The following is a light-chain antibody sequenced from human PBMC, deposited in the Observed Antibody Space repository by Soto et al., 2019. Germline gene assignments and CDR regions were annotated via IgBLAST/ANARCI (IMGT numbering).Light chain of an antibody. V-gene: IGLV1-44*01. Sequence: QAVVTQPPSASGTPGQRVNISCSGSSSNIGSNTVNWYQQLPGTAPKLLIYSNDQRPSGVPDRFSGSKSGTSASLAISGLQSEDEADYYCAAWDGSLNGYVFGTGTKLTVL. CDR1: SSNIGSNT. CDR3: AAWDGSLNGYV. CDR2: SND. J-gene: IGLJ1*01.